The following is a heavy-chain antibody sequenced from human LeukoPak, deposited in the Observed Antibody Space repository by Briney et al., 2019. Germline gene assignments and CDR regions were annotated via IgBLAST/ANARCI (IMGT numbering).Heavy chain of an antibody. CDR1: GYTFTNYD. V-gene: IGHV1-18*01. CDR3: ARDTSYDFWSDPTELFDI. D-gene: IGHD3-3*01. Sequence: ASVKVSCKASGYTFTNYDISWVRQAPGQGLEWMGWTSAHNGNIKYAQKFQGRVTMTTDTSTSTAYMELRSLRSDDTAVYYCARDTSYDFWSDPTELFDIWGQGTMVTVS. CDR2: TSAHNGNI. J-gene: IGHJ3*02.